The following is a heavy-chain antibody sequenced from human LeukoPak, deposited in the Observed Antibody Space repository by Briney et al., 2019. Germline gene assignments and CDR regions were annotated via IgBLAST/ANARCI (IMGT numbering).Heavy chain of an antibody. CDR3: ARVYGSYPHYYYYYGMDV. J-gene: IGHJ6*02. D-gene: IGHD1-26*01. CDR1: GGTFSSYA. Sequence: SVKVSCKASGGTFSSYAISWVRQAPGQGLEWMGGIIPIFGTANYAQKLQGRVTITADESTSTAYMELSSLRSEDTAVYYCARVYGSYPHYYYYYGMDVWGQGTTVTVSS. CDR2: IIPIFGTA. V-gene: IGHV1-69*13.